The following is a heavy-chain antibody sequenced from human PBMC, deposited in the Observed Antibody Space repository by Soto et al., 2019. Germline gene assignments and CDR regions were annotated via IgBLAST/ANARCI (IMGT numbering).Heavy chain of an antibody. V-gene: IGHV4-30-4*01. CDR1: GGSIRSGDYY. CDR3: ARGRGRYYDSSGNDY. Sequence: SETLSLTCTVSGGSIRSGDYYWSWIRQPPGKGLEWIGYIYYSGSTYYNPSLKSRVTISVDTSKNQFSLKLISVTAADTAVYYCARGRGRYYDSSGNDYWGQGTLVTVSS. J-gene: IGHJ4*02. CDR2: IYYSGST. D-gene: IGHD3-22*01.